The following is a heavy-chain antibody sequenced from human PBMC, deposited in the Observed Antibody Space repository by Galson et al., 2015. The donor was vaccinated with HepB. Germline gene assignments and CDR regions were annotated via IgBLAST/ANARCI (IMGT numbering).Heavy chain of an antibody. Sequence: SLRLSCAVSGFTFSSYAMSWVRQAPGKGLEWVSGISGSGGSTYYADSVKGRFTISRDNSKNTLYLQMNSLRADDTAVYYCANSQKTFWDWFDPWGQGTLVTVSS. CDR1: GFTFSSYA. V-gene: IGHV3-23*01. D-gene: IGHD3-3*01. CDR3: ANSQKTFWDWFDP. CDR2: ISGSGGST. J-gene: IGHJ5*02.